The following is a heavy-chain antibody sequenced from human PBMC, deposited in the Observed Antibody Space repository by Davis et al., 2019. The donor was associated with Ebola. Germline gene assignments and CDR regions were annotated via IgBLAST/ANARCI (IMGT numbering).Heavy chain of an antibody. Sequence: ASAQVSCKASGYTFTSYAMHWVRQAPGQRLEWMGWINAGNGNTKYSQKFQGRVTITRDTSASTAYMELSSLRSEDTALYYCARTTVTGGGWFDPWGQGTLVTVSS. CDR2: INAGNGNT. D-gene: IGHD4-17*01. CDR3: ARTTVTGGGWFDP. J-gene: IGHJ5*02. V-gene: IGHV1-3*01. CDR1: GYTFTSYA.